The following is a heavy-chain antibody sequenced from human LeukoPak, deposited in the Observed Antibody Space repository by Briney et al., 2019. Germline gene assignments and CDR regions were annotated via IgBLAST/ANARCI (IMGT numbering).Heavy chain of an antibody. J-gene: IGHJ4*02. Sequence: GGSLRLSCAASGFTFDDYAMHWVRQAPGKGLEWVSGISWNSGSIGYADSVKGRFTISRDNAKNSLSLQMNSLRAEATALYYCAKGGGGDGYNVRTIFDYWGQGTLVTVSS. D-gene: IGHD5-24*01. CDR1: GFTFDDYA. CDR3: AKGGGGDGYNVRTIFDY. V-gene: IGHV3-9*01. CDR2: ISWNSGSI.